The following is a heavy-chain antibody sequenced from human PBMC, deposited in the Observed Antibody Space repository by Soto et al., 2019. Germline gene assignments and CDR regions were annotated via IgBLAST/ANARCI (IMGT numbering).Heavy chain of an antibody. Sequence: QVQLVESGGGVVQPGRSLRLSCAASGFTFSNYGMHWVRQAPGKGLEWVAVISYDGNNRYYADSVKGRFTISRDNSKNTLYLQMNSPRAEDTALYYCVNGDYWGQGTLVTVSS. CDR1: GFTFSNYG. CDR3: VNGDY. V-gene: IGHV3-30*18. J-gene: IGHJ4*02. CDR2: ISYDGNNR.